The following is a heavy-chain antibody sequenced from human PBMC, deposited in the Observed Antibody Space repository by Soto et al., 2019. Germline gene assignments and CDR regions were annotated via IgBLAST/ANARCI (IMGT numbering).Heavy chain of an antibody. CDR3: AKVGYSSSSFGMDV. J-gene: IGHJ6*02. V-gene: IGHV3-23*01. D-gene: IGHD6-13*01. CDR1: GFTFSSYA. CDR2: ISGSGGST. Sequence: GGSLRLSCAASGFTFSSYAMSWVRPAPGKGLEWVSAISGSGGSTYYADSVKGRFTISRDNSKNTLYLQMNSLRAEDTAVYYCAKVGYSSSSFGMDVWGQGTTVTVSS.